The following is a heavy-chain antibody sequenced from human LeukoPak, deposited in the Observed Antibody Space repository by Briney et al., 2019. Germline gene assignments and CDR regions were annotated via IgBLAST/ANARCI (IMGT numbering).Heavy chain of an antibody. V-gene: IGHV1-69*05. Sequence: ASVKVSCKASGGTFSSYAISWVRQAPGQGLEWMGGIIPIFGTANYAQKFQGRVTITTDESTSTAYMELSSLRSEDTAVYYCASIGLWYSSGWYQSGGYFDYWGQGTLVTVSS. D-gene: IGHD6-19*01. CDR3: ASIGLWYSSGWYQSGGYFDY. CDR2: IIPIFGTA. CDR1: GGTFSSYA. J-gene: IGHJ4*02.